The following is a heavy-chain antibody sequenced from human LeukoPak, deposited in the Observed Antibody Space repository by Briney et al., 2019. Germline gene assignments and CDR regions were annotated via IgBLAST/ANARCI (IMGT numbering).Heavy chain of an antibody. CDR1: GGTFSGYA. Sequence: ASVKVSCKASGGTFSGYAISWVRQAPGQGLEWMGGIIPIFGTANYAQKFQGRVTITADKSTSTAYMELSSLRSEDTAVYYCARGDIVATIHYYYYYMDVWGKGTTVTVSS. CDR3: ARGDIVATIHYYYYYMDV. V-gene: IGHV1-69*06. J-gene: IGHJ6*03. CDR2: IIPIFGTA. D-gene: IGHD5-12*01.